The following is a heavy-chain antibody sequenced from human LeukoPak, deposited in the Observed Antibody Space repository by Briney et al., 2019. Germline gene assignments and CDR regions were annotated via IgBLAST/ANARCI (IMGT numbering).Heavy chain of an antibody. CDR2: ISSSSSYI. D-gene: IGHD2-8*01. Sequence: GGSLRLSCAASGFTFSSYSMKWLRQAPGKGLEWVSSISSSSSYIYYADSVKGRFTISRDNAKNSLYLQMNSLRAEDTAVYYCARDRTRDAFDIWGQGTMVTVSS. CDR1: GFTFSSYS. J-gene: IGHJ3*02. CDR3: ARDRTRDAFDI. V-gene: IGHV3-21*01.